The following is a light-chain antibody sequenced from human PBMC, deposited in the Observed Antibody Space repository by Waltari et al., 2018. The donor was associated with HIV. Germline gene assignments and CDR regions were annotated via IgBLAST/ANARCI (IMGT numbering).Light chain of an antibody. J-gene: IGLJ2*01. CDR2: ENK. V-gene: IGLV1-51*02. CDR1: SSNIGANS. Sequence: QSVLTQPPSTSAAPGQKVTISCSGSSSNIGANSVSWYQHLPGTAPKLLIYENKKRPSGIPDRCSGSKSGTSATLGITGLQTGDEADYYCGTWDSSLSAGVFGGGTKLTVL. CDR3: GTWDSSLSAGV.